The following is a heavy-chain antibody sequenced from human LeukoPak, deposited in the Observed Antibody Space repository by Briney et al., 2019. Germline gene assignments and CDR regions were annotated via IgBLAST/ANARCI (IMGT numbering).Heavy chain of an antibody. CDR1: GGSISSYY. V-gene: IGHV4-4*07. CDR2: IYTSGST. D-gene: IGHD1-26*01. J-gene: IGHJ4*02. Sequence: SETLSLTXTVSGGSISSYYWSWIRQPAGKGLEWLGRIYTSGSTNYNPSLKSRVTMSVDTSKNQFSLKLSSVTAADTAVYYCARDGDSGSYIDYWGQGTLVTVSS. CDR3: ARDGDSGSYIDY.